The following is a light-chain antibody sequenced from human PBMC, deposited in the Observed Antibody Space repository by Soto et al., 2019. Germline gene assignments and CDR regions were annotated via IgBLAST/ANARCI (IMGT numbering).Light chain of an antibody. CDR3: AAWDDTLNGVV. CDR1: SSNIENNP. Sequence: QSVLTQPPSASGTPGQRVTISCSGSSSNIENNPVNWYQQLPGAAPKLLIYHNNQRPSGVPDRFSGSKSGTSASLAISGLQSEDEADYYCAAWDDTLNGVVFGGGTKLTDL. V-gene: IGLV1-44*01. J-gene: IGLJ2*01. CDR2: HNN.